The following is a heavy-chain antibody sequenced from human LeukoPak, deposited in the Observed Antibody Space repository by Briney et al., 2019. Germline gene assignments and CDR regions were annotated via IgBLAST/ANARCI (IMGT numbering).Heavy chain of an antibody. CDR1: EFTFSSYA. Sequence: GRSLRLSCAASEFTFSSYAMHWVRQAPGKGLEWVAVISYDGSNKYYADSVKGRFTISRDNVDNVVYLQMNSLGAEDTAVYYCARVAVSGPTGWFDSWGQGTLVIVSS. V-gene: IGHV3-30*04. CDR3: ARVAVSGPTGWFDS. CDR2: ISYDGSNK. D-gene: IGHD2-8*02. J-gene: IGHJ5*01.